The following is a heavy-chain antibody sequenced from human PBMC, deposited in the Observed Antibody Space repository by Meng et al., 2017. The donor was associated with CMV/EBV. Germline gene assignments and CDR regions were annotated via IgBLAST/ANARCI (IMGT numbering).Heavy chain of an antibody. CDR3: ARGGSFRNRYYFDY. V-gene: IGHV3-11*06. CDR1: GFTFSDYD. Sequence: SGFTFSDYDMSWIRQAPGKGLEWVSYISSSSSYTNYADSVKGRFTISRDNAKNSLYLQMNSLRAEDTAVYYCARGGSFRNRYYFDYWGQGTLVTVSS. CDR2: ISSSSSYT. J-gene: IGHJ4*02. D-gene: IGHD3-16*02.